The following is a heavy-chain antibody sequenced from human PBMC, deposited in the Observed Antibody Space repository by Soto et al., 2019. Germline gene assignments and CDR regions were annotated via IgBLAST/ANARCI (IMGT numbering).Heavy chain of an antibody. V-gene: IGHV3-33*01. CDR1: GFTFSSYA. D-gene: IGHD1-26*01. CDR3: ARAQSSGSYYSDY. Sequence: PGGSLRLSCTASGFTFSSYAMHWVRQAPGKGLEWVAVIWFDGTNKYYADSVKGRFTISRDNSKNTLYLQMNSLRAEDTAMYYWARAQSSGSYYSDYWGRGTQVTVSS. CDR2: IWFDGTNK. J-gene: IGHJ4*02.